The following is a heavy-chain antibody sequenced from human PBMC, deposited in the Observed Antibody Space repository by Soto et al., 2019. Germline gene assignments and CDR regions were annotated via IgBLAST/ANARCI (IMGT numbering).Heavy chain of an antibody. V-gene: IGHV4-34*01. CDR2: INHSGST. D-gene: IGHD3-10*01. J-gene: IGHJ4*02. CDR3: ARGYGRNFAY. Sequence: SETLSLTCAVYGGSFSGYYWSWIRQPPGKGLEWIGEINHSGSTNYNPSLKSRVTISVETSKNQFSLKLSSVTAVDFSVYYCARGYGRNFAYWGQGTLVTVSS. CDR1: GGSFSGYY.